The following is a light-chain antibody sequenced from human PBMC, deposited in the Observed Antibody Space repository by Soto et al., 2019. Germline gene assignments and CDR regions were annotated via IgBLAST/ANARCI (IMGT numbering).Light chain of an antibody. CDR3: QQYNNRPPWT. CDR1: QNIRNN. CDR2: GAS. Sequence: EVVMTQSPASLSVSPGERATLSCRASQNIRNNLAWYQQKPGQSPRLLISGASTREAGIPGRFSGSGSGTEFTLIISSLQSEDFAIYYCQQYNNRPPWTFGQGTKVELK. J-gene: IGKJ1*01. V-gene: IGKV3-15*01.